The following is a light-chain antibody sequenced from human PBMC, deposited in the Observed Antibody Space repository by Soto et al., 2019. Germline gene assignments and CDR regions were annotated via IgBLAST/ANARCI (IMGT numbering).Light chain of an antibody. CDR2: AAS. CDR1: QSVSGN. V-gene: IGKV3-15*01. J-gene: IGKJ3*01. Sequence: EIVMTQSPATLSVSPGERATLSCRASQSVSGNLAWYQQKPGQAPRLLIYAASTRATGIPPRFSGSGSGTEFTLTISSLQSEDFAVYYCQQYNNWPPITFGPGTKVDIK. CDR3: QQYNNWPPIT.